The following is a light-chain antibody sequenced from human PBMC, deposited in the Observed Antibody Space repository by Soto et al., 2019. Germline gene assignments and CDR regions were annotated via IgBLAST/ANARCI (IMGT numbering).Light chain of an antibody. CDR1: SSDVGGYNF. CDR3: SSYTNSITLVV. Sequence: QSALTQPASVSGSPGQSITISCTGTSSDVGGYNFVSWYQHHPGKAPKLMIYDVSDRPSGISDRFSGSKSGNTASLTISGLQPEDEADYYCSSYTNSITLVVFGGGTKLTVL. CDR2: DVS. V-gene: IGLV2-14*03. J-gene: IGLJ2*01.